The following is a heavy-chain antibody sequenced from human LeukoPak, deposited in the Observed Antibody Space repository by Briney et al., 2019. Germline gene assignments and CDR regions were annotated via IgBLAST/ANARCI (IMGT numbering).Heavy chain of an antibody. CDR2: ISGSGGNT. CDR1: EFTFSSYG. CDR3: ARDYDVPPYYYYYGMDV. Sequence: PGASLRLSCAASEFTFSSYGMTWVRQAPGKGLEWVSGISGSGGNTYYADSVKGRFTISRDNSKNTLYLQMNSLRAEDTAVYYCARDYDVPPYYYYYGMDVWGQGTAVTASS. D-gene: IGHD5-12*01. J-gene: IGHJ6*02. V-gene: IGHV3-23*01.